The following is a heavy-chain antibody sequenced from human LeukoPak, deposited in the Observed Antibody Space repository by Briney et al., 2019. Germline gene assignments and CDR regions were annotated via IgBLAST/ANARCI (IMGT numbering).Heavy chain of an antibody. CDR1: GFTFSNYA. Sequence: PGGSLRLSCAASGFTFSNYAMSWVRQAPGKGLEWVSGISGSGGSTYYTDSVKGRFTISRDNSKNTLYLRMNSLTDEDTAVYYCAKKWGVGTTTLDYFDYWGQGTLVTVSS. CDR2: ISGSGGST. CDR3: AKKWGVGTTTLDYFDY. V-gene: IGHV3-23*01. J-gene: IGHJ4*02. D-gene: IGHD1-26*01.